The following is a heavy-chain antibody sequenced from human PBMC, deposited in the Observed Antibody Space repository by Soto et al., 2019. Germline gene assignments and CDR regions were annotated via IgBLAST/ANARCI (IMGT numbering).Heavy chain of an antibody. Sequence: SETLSLTCTVTGDSISSGSYYWGWIRQPPGKGLEWIGSISYSGSIYYNPSLKSRVTISVDTSKNQFSLKLSSVTAADTAVYYCARERPDGARLDPWGQGTLVTVSS. V-gene: IGHV4-39*02. J-gene: IGHJ5*02. CDR3: ARERPDGARLDP. CDR2: ISYSGSI. D-gene: IGHD6-6*01. CDR1: GDSISSGSYY.